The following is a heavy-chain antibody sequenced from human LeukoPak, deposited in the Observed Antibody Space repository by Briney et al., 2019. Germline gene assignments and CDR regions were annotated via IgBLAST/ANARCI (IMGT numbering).Heavy chain of an antibody. CDR3: ATSPPGIDYYYGMDV. J-gene: IGHJ6*02. V-gene: IGHV1-18*04. CDR2: ISAYNGNT. Sequence: ASVKVSCKASGYTFTGYYMHWVRQAPGQGLEWMGWISAYNGNTNYAQKLQGRVTMTTDTSTSTAYMELRSLRSDDTAVYYCATSPPGIDYYYGMDVWGQGTTVTVSS. CDR1: GYTFTGYY. D-gene: IGHD1-1*01.